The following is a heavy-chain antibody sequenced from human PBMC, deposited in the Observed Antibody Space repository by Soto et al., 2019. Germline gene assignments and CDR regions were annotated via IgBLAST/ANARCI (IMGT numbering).Heavy chain of an antibody. CDR1: GGTFSSYT. D-gene: IGHD3-3*01. Sequence: ASVKVSCKASGGTFSSYTISWVRQAPGQGLEWMGWMNPNSGNTGYAQKFQGRVTMTRNTSISTAYMELSSLRAEDTAVYYCARTPSEHITIFGVVIPGPFDYWGQGTVVTVSS. J-gene: IGHJ4*02. CDR2: MNPNSGNT. V-gene: IGHV1-8*02. CDR3: ARTPSEHITIFGVVIPGPFDY.